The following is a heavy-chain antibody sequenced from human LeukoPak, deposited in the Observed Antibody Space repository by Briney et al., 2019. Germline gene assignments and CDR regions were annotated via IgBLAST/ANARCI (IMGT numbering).Heavy chain of an antibody. J-gene: IGHJ5*02. CDR1: GGTFSSYD. CDR2: IIPILGTA. V-gene: IGHV1-69*05. Sequence: SVKVSCKASGGTFSSYDISWVRQAPGQGLEWMGRIIPILGTANYAQKFQGRVTITTDESTSTAYMELSSLRSEDTAVYYCASLSRGSFEQLGRPWGQGTLVTVSS. D-gene: IGHD6-6*01. CDR3: ASLSRGSFEQLGRP.